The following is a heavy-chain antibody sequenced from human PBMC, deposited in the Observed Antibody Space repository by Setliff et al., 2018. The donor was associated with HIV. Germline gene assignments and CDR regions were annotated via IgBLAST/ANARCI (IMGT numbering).Heavy chain of an antibody. D-gene: IGHD2-15*01. V-gene: IGHV4-61*09. CDR1: GGSISSGSYY. CDR3: ARDPYCSGDGCFRYYQH. J-gene: IGHJ1*01. CDR2: IYTSGST. Sequence: PSETLSLTCTVSGGSISSGSYYWTWIRQPAGKGLEWIGQIYTSGSTNYNPSLKSRVIISVDTSKNQFSLKLSSVTAADTAVYFCARDPYCSGDGCFRYYQHWGRGTLVTVSS.